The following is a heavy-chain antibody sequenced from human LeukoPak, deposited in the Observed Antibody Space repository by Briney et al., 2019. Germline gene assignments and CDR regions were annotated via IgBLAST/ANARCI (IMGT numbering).Heavy chain of an antibody. CDR1: GGSFSGYY. D-gene: IGHD3-22*01. V-gene: IGHV4-34*01. J-gene: IGHJ4*02. Sequence: SETLSLTCAVYGGSFSGYYWSWIRQPPGKGLEWIGEINHSGSTNYNPSLKSRVTISVDTSKNQLSLKLSSVTAADTAVYYCARVGIDNYYDSISGFFDYWGQGTLVTVSS. CDR3: ARVGIDNYYDSISGFFDY. CDR2: INHSGST.